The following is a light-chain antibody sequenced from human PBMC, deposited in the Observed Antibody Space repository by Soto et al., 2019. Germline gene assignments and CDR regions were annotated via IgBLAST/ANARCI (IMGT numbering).Light chain of an antibody. Sequence: QAVVTQPPSASGTPGQRVTISCSGSSSNIGSNYVYWYQQLPGTAPKLLIYRNTQRPSGVPARCSGSKSVTSASLAISGRRSEDEADYYCAALDDSLSAVFGGGTQLTVL. CDR1: SSNIGSNY. CDR3: AALDDSLSAV. V-gene: IGLV1-47*01. J-gene: IGLJ7*01. CDR2: RNT.